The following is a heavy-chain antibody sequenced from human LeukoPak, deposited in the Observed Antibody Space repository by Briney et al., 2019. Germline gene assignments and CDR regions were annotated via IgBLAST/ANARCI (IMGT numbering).Heavy chain of an antibody. V-gene: IGHV4-30-4*01. D-gene: IGHD3-9*01. CDR1: GGSISSGDYY. CDR2: IYYSGST. J-gene: IGHJ5*02. CDR3: ARIEVIFWWFGP. Sequence: NPSETLSLTCTVSGGSISSGDYYWSWIRQPPGKGLEWIGYIYYSGSTYYNPSLKSRVTISVDTSKNQFSLKLSSVTAVDTAVYYCARIEVIFWWFGPWGQGTLVTVSS.